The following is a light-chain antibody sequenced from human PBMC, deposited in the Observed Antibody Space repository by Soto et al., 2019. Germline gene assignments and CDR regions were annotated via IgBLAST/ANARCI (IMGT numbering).Light chain of an antibody. CDR1: QGINSR. V-gene: IGKV1D-12*01. J-gene: IGKJ4*01. CDR2: DTS. CDR3: QQTNGFPLT. Sequence: DLQMTQSPSSVSASVGDTVTITCRASQGINSRLGWYQQKPGKAPKLLIYDTSTLQNGVPSRFSGSGFGTDFTLSISSLQPEDFATYFCQQTNGFPLTFGGGTKVEI.